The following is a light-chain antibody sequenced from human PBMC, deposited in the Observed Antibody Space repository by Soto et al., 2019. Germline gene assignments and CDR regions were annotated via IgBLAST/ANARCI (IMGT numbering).Light chain of an antibody. CDR1: SSDVGGYNY. J-gene: IGLJ2*01. V-gene: IGLV2-14*01. Sequence: QSALTQPASVSGSPGKSITISCTGTSSDVGGYNYVSWYQQHPGKAPKLMIYEVSNRPSGVSNRFSGSKSGNTASLTISGLQAEDEGDNYSPSFKTRSPLVLFGGGTKLTVL. CDR3: PSFKTRSPLVL. CDR2: EVS.